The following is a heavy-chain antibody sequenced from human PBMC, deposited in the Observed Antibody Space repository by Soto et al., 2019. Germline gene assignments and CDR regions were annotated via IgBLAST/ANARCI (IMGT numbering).Heavy chain of an antibody. CDR3: ARAFQPHSYGYDY. CDR1: GGTYSRYA. J-gene: IGHJ4*02. D-gene: IGHD5-18*01. V-gene: IGHV1-69*01. CDR2: IIPIFGTA. Sequence: QVQLVQSGAEVKKPGSSVKVSCKASGGTYSRYAISGVRQAPGQWLEWMGGIIPIFGTANYAQKFQGRVTITADESTSTADMEMSSMRSEDTAVYYGARAFQPHSYGYDYWGQGTLVTVSS.